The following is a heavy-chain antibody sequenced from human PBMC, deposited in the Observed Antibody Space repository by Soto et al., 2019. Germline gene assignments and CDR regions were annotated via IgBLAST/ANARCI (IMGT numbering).Heavy chain of an antibody. CDR3: ARVGPTGSLDF. J-gene: IGHJ4*02. Sequence: PSQTFSLTCAISGGSVSSKIAAWHCIRQSPSRGLEWLGRTYYRSKWISNYEVSVKSRITINPDTSKNQFSLQLNSVTPEDTAVYYCARVGPTGSLDFWGQGMMVTVSS. CDR2: TYYRSKWIS. D-gene: IGHD4-17*01. V-gene: IGHV6-1*01. CDR1: GGSVSSKIAA.